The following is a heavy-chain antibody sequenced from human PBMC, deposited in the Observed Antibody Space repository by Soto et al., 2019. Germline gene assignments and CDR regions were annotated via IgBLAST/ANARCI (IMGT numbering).Heavy chain of an antibody. CDR3: AKLGSSSWSPHYYFDY. V-gene: IGHV3-23*01. CDR2: ITDSGDDT. J-gene: IGHJ4*02. Sequence: GGSLRLSCAASGFTFNNYAMGWVRQVPGKGLEWVSAITDSGDDTYYIDSVKGRFTISRDNSKSTLYLQMNSLRAEDTAIYYCAKLGSSSWSPHYYFDYWGQGTLVTVSS. CDR1: GFTFNNYA. D-gene: IGHD2-2*01.